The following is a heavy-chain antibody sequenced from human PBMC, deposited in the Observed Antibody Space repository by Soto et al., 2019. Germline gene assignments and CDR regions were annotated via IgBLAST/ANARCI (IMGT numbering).Heavy chain of an antibody. J-gene: IGHJ4*02. CDR3: GRGRKDYSSSWYLD. V-gene: IGHV4-34*01. CDR1: GGSFSGYC. D-gene: IGHD6-13*01. Sequence: QVQLQQWGAGLLKPSESLSLTCAVYGGSFSGYCWSWIRQPPGRGLEWIGEVDHSGSTNYNPSLKGRVTISLDTSKNQFSLKLSSVTAADTAVYYCGRGRKDYSSSWYLDWGQGTLVTVSS. CDR2: VDHSGST.